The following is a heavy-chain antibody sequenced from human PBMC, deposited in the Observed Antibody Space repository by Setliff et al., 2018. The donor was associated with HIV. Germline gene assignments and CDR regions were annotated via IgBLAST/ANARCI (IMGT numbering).Heavy chain of an antibody. CDR3: AKDSGSYGGDYYDYAMDV. D-gene: IGHD1-26*01. V-gene: IGHV1-69*05. J-gene: IGHJ6*02. CDR2: IIPIFGTT. Sequence: SVKVSCKASGGTFSSYAISWVRQAPGQGLEWMGGIIPIFGTTYYAQKFQGRVTITTDESTRTSYMELNSLRAEDTAVYYCAKDSGSYGGDYYDYAMDVWGQGTTVTVSS. CDR1: GGTFSSYA.